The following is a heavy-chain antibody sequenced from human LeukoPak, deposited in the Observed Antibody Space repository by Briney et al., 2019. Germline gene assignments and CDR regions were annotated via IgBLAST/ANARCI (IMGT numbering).Heavy chain of an antibody. CDR1: GFTFSSYA. D-gene: IGHD3-3*01. CDR3: AKSRFLEWLRPRNWFDP. V-gene: IGHV3-23*01. Sequence: GGSLRLSCAAPGFTFSSYAMGWGRRAPGKGLEWVSAISGSGGSTNYANSVKGRFTISRDNSKNTLYLQMYSLRAEDTAVYYCAKSRFLEWLRPRNWFDPWGQGTLVTVSS. CDR2: ISGSGGST. J-gene: IGHJ5*02.